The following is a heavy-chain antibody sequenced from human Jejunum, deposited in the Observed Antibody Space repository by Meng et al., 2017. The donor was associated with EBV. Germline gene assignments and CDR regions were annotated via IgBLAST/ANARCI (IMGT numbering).Heavy chain of an antibody. V-gene: IGHV1-8*01. J-gene: IGHJ5*02. CDR1: GFTFTNYD. CDR3: ARGAQPIDL. D-gene: IGHD3-3*01. Sequence: QVLLVQSGGEVKKPGASVKVSCKASGFTFTNYDINWVRQASGQGLEWMGWMNPSNGKTGYAQKFQGRVTMTRDASTSTAYMELSSLRSDDTAIYFCARGAQPIDLWGQGTLVTVSS. CDR2: MNPSNGKT.